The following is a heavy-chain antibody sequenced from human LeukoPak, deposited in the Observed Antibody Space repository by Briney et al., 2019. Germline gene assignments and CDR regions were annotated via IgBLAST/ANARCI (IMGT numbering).Heavy chain of an antibody. CDR1: GGTFSSYA. CDR2: IIPIFGTA. J-gene: IGHJ4*02. D-gene: IGHD2-2*01. V-gene: IGHV1-69*01. CDR3: ASRRRYCSSTSCEELDY. Sequence: SVKVSCKASGGTFSSYAINWVRQAPGQGLEWMGGIIPIFGTANYAQKLQGRVTITADESTSAAYMEMSSLRSEDTAVYYCASRRRYCSSTSCEELDYWGQGTLVTVSS.